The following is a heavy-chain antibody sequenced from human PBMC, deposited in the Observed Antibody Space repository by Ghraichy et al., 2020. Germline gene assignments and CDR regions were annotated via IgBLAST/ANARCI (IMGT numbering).Heavy chain of an antibody. CDR2: IYYSGRT. V-gene: IGHV4-61*01. D-gene: IGHD3-10*01. CDR3: ARLRTSDDAFDL. J-gene: IGHJ3*01. Sequence: SETLSLTCTVSGGSVSSGTYYWSCIRQPPGKGLEWIGYIYYSGRTNYNPSLKSRVTISVDTSKNQFSLKLSSVTAADTAVYYCARLRTSDDAFDLWGQGTMVTVSS. CDR1: GGSVSSGTYY.